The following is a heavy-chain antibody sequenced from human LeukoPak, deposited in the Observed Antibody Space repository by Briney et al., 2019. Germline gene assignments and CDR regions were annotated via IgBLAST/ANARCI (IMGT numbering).Heavy chain of an antibody. CDR1: GYSFSNFW. CDR2: IYSGGSDT. CDR3: ARREASANFDY. J-gene: IGHJ4*02. V-gene: IGHV5-51*01. Sequence: GESLKISCQGSGYSFSNFWIGWVRQMPGKGLEWMGIIYSGGSDTRYSPSFQGQVTISADRSVNTVYLQWDSLKASDTATYYCARREASANFDYWGQGTLVTVSS. D-gene: IGHD2-15*01.